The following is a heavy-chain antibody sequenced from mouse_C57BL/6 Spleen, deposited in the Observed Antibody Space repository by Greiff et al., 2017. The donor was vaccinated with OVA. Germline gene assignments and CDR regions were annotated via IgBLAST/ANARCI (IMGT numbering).Heavy chain of an antibody. CDR1: GYAFSSSW. D-gene: IGHD1-2*01. CDR2: IYPGDGDT. V-gene: IGHV1-82*01. Sequence: QVQLQQSGPELVKPGASVKISCKASGYAFSSSWMNWVKQRPGKGLEWIGRIYPGDGDTNYNGKFKGKATLTADKSSSTAYMQLSSLTSEDSAVYFCARWLRIYCAMDYWGQGTSVTVSS. CDR3: ARWLRIYCAMDY. J-gene: IGHJ4*01.